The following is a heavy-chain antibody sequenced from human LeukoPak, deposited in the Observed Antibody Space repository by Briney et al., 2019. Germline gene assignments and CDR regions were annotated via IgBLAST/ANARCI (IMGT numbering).Heavy chain of an antibody. J-gene: IGHJ5*01. D-gene: IGHD1-1*01. CDR1: GGSISSGGYY. CDR3: ARGEGWNFNS. Sequence: SQTLSLTCTVSGGSISSGGYYWSWIRQHPGKGLEWIGYIYYSGSTNYNPSLKSRVTISVDTSKNQFSLKLSSVTAADTAVYYCARGEGWNFNSWGQGTLVTVSS. V-gene: IGHV4-31*03. CDR2: IYYSGST.